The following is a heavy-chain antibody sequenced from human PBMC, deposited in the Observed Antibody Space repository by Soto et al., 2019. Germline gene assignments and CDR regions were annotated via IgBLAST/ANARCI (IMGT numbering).Heavy chain of an antibody. CDR1: GYTFSSYA. V-gene: IGHV1-3*01. D-gene: IGHD5-12*01. J-gene: IGHJ4*02. CDR3: ARGGPVATILGY. Sequence: QVQLVQSGAEVKKPGASVKVSCEASGYTFSSYAMHWVRQAPGQRLEWMGWINAGNGNTKYSQDFQGRVTISRDTYASTAYMELSRLTSDDTAVYYCARGGPVATILGYWGQGTLVTVSS. CDR2: INAGNGNT.